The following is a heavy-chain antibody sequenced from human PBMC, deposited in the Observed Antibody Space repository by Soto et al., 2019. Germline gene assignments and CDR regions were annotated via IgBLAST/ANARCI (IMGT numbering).Heavy chain of an antibody. D-gene: IGHD2-21*02. Sequence: TLCLTYTVSGGPIRGYGWRWIRQPPGKALEWLAVIYWDDDRRYNPALKNRLTIMKDTSKNPVALTMTNMDPVDTATYYCLQSRCGGDCLESYSSHSDYGLDVWGKGTTVTVSP. CDR1: GGPIRGYG. V-gene: IGHV2-5*02. CDR3: LQSRCGGDCLESYSSHSDYGLDV. J-gene: IGHJ6*04. CDR2: IYWDDDR.